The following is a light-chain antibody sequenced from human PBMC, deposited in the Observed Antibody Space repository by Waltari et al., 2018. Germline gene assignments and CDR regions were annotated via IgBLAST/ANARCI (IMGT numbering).Light chain of an antibody. Sequence: DIVMTQSPDSLAVSLGERATLNCKSRQSVLYSSNNKTYLAWYQQKPGQPPKLLIYWASTRESGVPDRFSGSGSGTDFTLTISSLQAEDVAVYYCQQYYSTPLTFGGGTKVEIK. V-gene: IGKV4-1*01. J-gene: IGKJ4*01. CDR2: WAS. CDR3: QQYYSTPLT. CDR1: QSVLYSSNNKTY.